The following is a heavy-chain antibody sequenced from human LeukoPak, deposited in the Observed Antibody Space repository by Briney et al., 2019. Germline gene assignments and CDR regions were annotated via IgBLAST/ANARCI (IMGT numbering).Heavy chain of an antibody. CDR3: ASRITIFGVVITLGY. V-gene: IGHV1-8*03. J-gene: IGHJ4*02. CDR2: MNPNSGNT. Sequence: ASVKVSCKASGYTFTSYDINWVRQATGQGLEWMGLMNPNSGNTGYAQKFQGRVTITRNTSISTAYMELSSLRSEDTAVYYCASRITIFGVVITLGYWGQGTLGTVSS. D-gene: IGHD3-3*01. CDR1: GYTFTSYD.